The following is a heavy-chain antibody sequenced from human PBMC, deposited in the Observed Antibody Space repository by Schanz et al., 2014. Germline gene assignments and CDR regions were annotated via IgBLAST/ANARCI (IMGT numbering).Heavy chain of an antibody. CDR1: GFTFSSYA. D-gene: IGHD3-10*01. CDR2: IGVGGTTT. Sequence: EVQLLESGGGLVQPGGSLRLSCAASGFTFSSYAMNWLRQAPGKGLEWVSVIGVGGTTTYYADSVKGRFTISRDNSKNTLYLQMNSLRPEDTAVYYCAKYRGYYRVSGSYRELEYWGQGTLVTVSS. V-gene: IGHV3-23*01. CDR3: AKYRGYYRVSGSYRELEY. J-gene: IGHJ4*02.